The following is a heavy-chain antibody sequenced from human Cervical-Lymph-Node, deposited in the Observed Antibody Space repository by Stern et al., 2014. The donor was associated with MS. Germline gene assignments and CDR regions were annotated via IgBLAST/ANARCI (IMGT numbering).Heavy chain of an antibody. CDR2: INTKSTYI. CDR3: ANGSPLHY. J-gene: IGHJ4*02. CDR1: GFTFSSYT. Sequence: EVQLVESGGGLVKPGGSLRLSCAASGFTFSSYTMNWVRQAPGKGLEWVSSINTKSTYIYYADSVKGRFTVSRDNAKNSLYLQMSSLRGDDTAVYYCANGSPLHYWGQGTLVNVSS. D-gene: IGHD1-26*01. V-gene: IGHV3-21*01.